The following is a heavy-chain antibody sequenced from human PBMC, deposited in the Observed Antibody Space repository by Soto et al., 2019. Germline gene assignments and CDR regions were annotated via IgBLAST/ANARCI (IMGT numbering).Heavy chain of an antibody. CDR1: GGTFSSYA. V-gene: IGHV1-69*12. D-gene: IGHD6-6*01. J-gene: IGHJ4*02. CDR2: IVPIVDTS. CDR3: VSVVASPGDHDN. Sequence: QVQLVQSGAEVRQPASSVKVSCKTSGGTFSSYAISWVRQAPGQGLEWMGGIVPIVDTSTYAQKFQGRVTITADESTRTVYMKLRSLRADDTAVYYCVSVVASPGDHDNWGQGTLVTVSS.